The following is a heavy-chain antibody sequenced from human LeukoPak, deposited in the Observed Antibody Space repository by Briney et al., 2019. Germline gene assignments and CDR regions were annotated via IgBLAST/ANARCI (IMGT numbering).Heavy chain of an antibody. D-gene: IGHD5-12*01. CDR2: INWNGGST. Sequence: PGGSLRLSCAASGFTFDDYGLSWVRQAPGKGLEWVSGINWNGGSTGYADSVKGRFTISRDNAKNSLYLQMNSLRAEDTALYYYARVDSGYDPPGYWGQGTLVTVSS. CDR1: GFTFDDYG. V-gene: IGHV3-20*04. CDR3: ARVDSGYDPPGY. J-gene: IGHJ4*02.